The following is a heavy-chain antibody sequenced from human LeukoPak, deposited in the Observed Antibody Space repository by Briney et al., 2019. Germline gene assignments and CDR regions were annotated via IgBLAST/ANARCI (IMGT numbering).Heavy chain of an antibody. V-gene: IGHV3-23*01. CDR3: AKDLDSDYARYFDH. CDR2: ISGSGGST. J-gene: IGHJ2*01. D-gene: IGHD4-11*01. Sequence: QAGGSLRLSCAASGFTFSSYAMNWVRQAPGKGLEWVSNISGSGGSTYYADSVKGRFTISRDNSESTLYLQMNSLRAEDTDVYYCAKDLDSDYARYFDHWGRGTLVTVSS. CDR1: GFTFSSYA.